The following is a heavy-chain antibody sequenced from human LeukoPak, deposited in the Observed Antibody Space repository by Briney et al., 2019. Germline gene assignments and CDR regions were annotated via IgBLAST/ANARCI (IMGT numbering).Heavy chain of an antibody. Sequence: GESLKISCKGSGYSLTSYWIGWVRQMPGKGLEWMGIIYPGDSDTRYSPSFQGQVTISADKSIRTAYLQWSSLRASDTAIYYCARLGYQVLPWYFDLWGRGTLVTVSS. J-gene: IGHJ2*01. CDR1: GYSLTSYW. D-gene: IGHD6-13*01. CDR2: IYPGDSDT. CDR3: ARLGYQVLPWYFDL. V-gene: IGHV5-51*01.